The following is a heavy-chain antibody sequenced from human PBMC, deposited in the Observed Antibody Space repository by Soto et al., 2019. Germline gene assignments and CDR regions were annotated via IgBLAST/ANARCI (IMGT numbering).Heavy chain of an antibody. Sequence: GALRLSCAASGFTFSDYTINWVRQAPRKGLEWVSSISGTSGSIYYAGSVKGRFTISRDNAKNSVYLQMNSLRDEDTAVYYCARTYGKFDHWGQGTLVTVSS. J-gene: IGHJ4*02. CDR2: ISGTSGSI. V-gene: IGHV3-48*02. D-gene: IGHD4-17*01. CDR1: GFTFSDYT. CDR3: ARTYGKFDH.